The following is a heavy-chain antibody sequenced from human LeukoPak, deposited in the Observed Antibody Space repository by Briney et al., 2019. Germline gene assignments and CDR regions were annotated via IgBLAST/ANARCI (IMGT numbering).Heavy chain of an antibody. CDR2: IIPILGIA. J-gene: IGHJ4*02. V-gene: IGHV1-69*04. CDR3: ARSLDGYNQPPDY. D-gene: IGHD5-24*01. Sequence: ASVKVSCKASGGTFSSYAISWVRQAPGQGLEWMGRIIPILGIANYAQKFQGRVTITADKSTSTAYMELSSLRSEDTAVYYCARSLDGYNQPPDYWGQGTLVTVSS. CDR1: GGTFSSYA.